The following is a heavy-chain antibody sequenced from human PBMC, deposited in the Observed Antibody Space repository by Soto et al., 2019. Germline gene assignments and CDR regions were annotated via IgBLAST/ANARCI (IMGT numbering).Heavy chain of an antibody. D-gene: IGHD4-4*01. CDR3: AYYTVTSKYYYMDV. J-gene: IGHJ6*03. CDR2: INHSGST. CDR1: GGSFSGYY. V-gene: IGHV4-34*01. Sequence: SETLSLTCAVYGGSFSGYYWSWIRQPPGKGLEWIGEINHSGSTNYNPSLKSRVTISVDTSKNQFSLKLSSVTAADTAVYYCAYYTVTSKYYYMDVWGKGTTVTVSS.